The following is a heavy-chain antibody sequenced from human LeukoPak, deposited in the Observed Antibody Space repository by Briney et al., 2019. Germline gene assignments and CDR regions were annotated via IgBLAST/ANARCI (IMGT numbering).Heavy chain of an antibody. CDR2: MYSVGST. Sequence: PGGSLRLSCAASGFTISANFMSWVRQAPGKGLEWVSIMYSVGSTFYADSVKGRFTISRDPSTNSLDLQMDSLRVDDTAVYYCARDLSGYSYGFGGDLWGQGTLVTVSS. CDR3: ARDLSGYSYGFGGDL. V-gene: IGHV3-66*01. CDR1: GFTISANF. J-gene: IGHJ4*02. D-gene: IGHD5-18*01.